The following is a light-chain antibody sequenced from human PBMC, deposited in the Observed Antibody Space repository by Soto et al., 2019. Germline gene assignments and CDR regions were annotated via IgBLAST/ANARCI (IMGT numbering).Light chain of an antibody. CDR2: LNSDGSH. CDR3: QTWGTGIWV. CDR1: XXXSSYA. Sequence: QLVLTQSPSASASLGASVXLTCXXSXXXSSYAIAWHQQQPEKGPRYLMKLNSDGSHSKGDGIPDRFSGSSSGAERYLTISSLQSEDEADYYCQTWGTGIWVFGGGTKLTVL. V-gene: IGLV4-69*01. J-gene: IGLJ3*02.